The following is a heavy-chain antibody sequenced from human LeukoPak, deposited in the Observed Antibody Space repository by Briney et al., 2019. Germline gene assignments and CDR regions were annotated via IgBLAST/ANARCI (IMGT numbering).Heavy chain of an antibody. CDR3: ARDSQKWLVSSWFDP. CDR1: GDSLASNG. J-gene: IGHJ5*02. D-gene: IGHD6-19*01. CDR2: IIPILGTT. V-gene: IGHV1-69*06. Sequence: SVKVSCEASGDSLASNGITWVRQAPGQGLEWMGTIIPILGTTKYAEKFQGRLTITADTSTSTAYMELSSLRSDDTAVYYCARDSQKWLVSSWFDPWGQGTLVTVSS.